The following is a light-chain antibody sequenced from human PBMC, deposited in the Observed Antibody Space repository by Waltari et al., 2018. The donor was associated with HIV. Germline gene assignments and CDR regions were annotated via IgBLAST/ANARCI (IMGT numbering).Light chain of an antibody. CDR2: GAS. Sequence: EIVLTQSPGTLSLSPGERATLSCRASQSVSSNFLAWYQQRPAQAPRLLIYGASNRATGIPDRFSGSGSGTDFTLTISRLEPEDFAVYYCQQYGHSPPGTFDRGTKVEIK. V-gene: IGKV3-20*01. J-gene: IGKJ1*01. CDR3: QQYGHSPPGT. CDR1: QSVSSNF.